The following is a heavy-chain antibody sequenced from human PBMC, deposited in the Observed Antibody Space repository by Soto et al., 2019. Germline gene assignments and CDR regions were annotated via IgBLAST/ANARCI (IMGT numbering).Heavy chain of an antibody. Sequence: LSCAASGFTFTKAWKSWVRQAPGKGLEWIARIKSKLDEETTYYAAAVKGRFTISRDNAKNSLYLQMSSLRVEDTALYYCAKDKLAVRGGFDYWGQGTLVTVSS. CDR1: GFTFTKAW. CDR2: IKSKLDEETT. CDR3: AKDKLAVRGGFDY. D-gene: IGHD3-10*01. V-gene: IGHV3-15*05. J-gene: IGHJ4*02.